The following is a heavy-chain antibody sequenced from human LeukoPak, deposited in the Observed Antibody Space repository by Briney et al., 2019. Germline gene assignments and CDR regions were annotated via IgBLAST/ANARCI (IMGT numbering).Heavy chain of an antibody. J-gene: IGHJ1*01. V-gene: IGHV1-2*02. CDR2: INPNSGGT. CDR1: GYTFTGNY. Sequence: ASVKVSCTASGYTFTGNYLTWVRQAPGQGLEWMGWINPNSGGTNYAQKFQGRVTMTRDTSISTAYMELSWLRSDDTAVYYCAREDFYDSSGYYKNKEYFQHWGQGTLVTVSS. CDR3: AREDFYDSSGYYKNKEYFQH. D-gene: IGHD3-22*01.